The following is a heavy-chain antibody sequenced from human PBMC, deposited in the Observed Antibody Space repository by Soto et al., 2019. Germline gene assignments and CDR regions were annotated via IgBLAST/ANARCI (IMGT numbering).Heavy chain of an antibody. J-gene: IGHJ4*02. V-gene: IGHV3-74*01. Sequence: EVQLVESGGGLVQPGESLRLSCAASGFTFSRYWMHWVRQGPGKGLVWVARITNDGRSTGYADSVKGRFTISRDNAKNTLYLQIDSLRAEDTAVYYCARDGDGDYPVGYWGQGTLVTVSS. D-gene: IGHD4-17*01. CDR2: ITNDGRST. CDR3: ARDGDGDYPVGY. CDR1: GFTFSRYW.